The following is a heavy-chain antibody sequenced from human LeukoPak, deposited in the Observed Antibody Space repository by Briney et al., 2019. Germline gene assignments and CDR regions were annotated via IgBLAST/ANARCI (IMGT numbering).Heavy chain of an antibody. Sequence: GGSLRLSCAASGFTFSTYAMTWVRQAPGKGLEWVAVMSYDGGDKYYAESVKGRFTISRDNSRTTVYLQMNSLRAEDTAVYYCARGSRWLQLGPFDYWGQGTLVTVSS. V-gene: IGHV3-30*01. D-gene: IGHD5-24*01. J-gene: IGHJ4*02. CDR3: ARGSRWLQLGPFDY. CDR1: GFTFSTYA. CDR2: MSYDGGDK.